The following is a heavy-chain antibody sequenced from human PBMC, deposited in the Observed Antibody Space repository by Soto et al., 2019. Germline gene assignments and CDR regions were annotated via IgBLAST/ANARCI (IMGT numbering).Heavy chain of an antibody. CDR2: IYHSGST. V-gene: IGHV4-30-2*01. CDR3: ARSYDRSGSIDY. Sequence: SETLSLTCAVSGGSISSGGYSWSWIRQPPGKGLEWIGYIYHSGSTYYNPSLKSRVTISVDRSKNQFSLKLSSVTAADTAVYYCARSYDRSGSIDYWGQGTLVTVSS. D-gene: IGHD3-22*01. J-gene: IGHJ4*02. CDR1: GGSISSGGYS.